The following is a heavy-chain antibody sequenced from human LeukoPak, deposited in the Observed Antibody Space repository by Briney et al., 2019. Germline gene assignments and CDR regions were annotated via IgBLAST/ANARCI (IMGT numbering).Heavy chain of an antibody. CDR1: GGTFSSYA. V-gene: IGHV1-69*05. CDR3: ARGYYYDSSGYYFDY. Sequence: ASVKVSCKASGGTFSSYAISWVRQAPGQGLEWMEGIIPIFGTANYAQKFQGRVTITTDESTSTAYMELSSLRSEDTAVYYCARGYYYDSSGYYFDYWGQGTLVTVSS. J-gene: IGHJ4*02. D-gene: IGHD3-22*01. CDR2: IIPIFGTA.